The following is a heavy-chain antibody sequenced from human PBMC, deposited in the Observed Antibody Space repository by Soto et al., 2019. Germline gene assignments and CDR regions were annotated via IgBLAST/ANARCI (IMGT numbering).Heavy chain of an antibody. Sequence: EVQQVESGGGLVKPGGSLRLSCAASGFNFKNAWMNWVRQAPGKGLEWVGRIKSETDGGTTDYAAPVKGIFTISRDDSKSTLLLKMTSLKPEDNVYDYWAIMKTYWGQGAPVTVSS. J-gene: IGHJ4*02. CDR1: GFNFKNAW. CDR3: AIMKTY. CDR2: IKSETDGGTT. V-gene: IGHV3-15*07. D-gene: IGHD3-16*01.